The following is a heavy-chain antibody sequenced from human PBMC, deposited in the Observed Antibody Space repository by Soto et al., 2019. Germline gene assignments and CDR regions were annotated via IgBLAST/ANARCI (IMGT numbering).Heavy chain of an antibody. V-gene: IGHV5-10-1*01. D-gene: IGHD3-9*01. CDR1: GWSFTRYW. J-gene: IGHJ6*02. CDR2: IEPSYSYT. CDR3: ARLNHKMTYYDILNGPQLGMDV. Sequence: PGESLEISLRGSGWSFTRYWISWVRQMPGKGLGWVGGIEPSYSYTNYSPSFQGHVTISADKSISTASLKWSTLKASDTAMSYCARLNHKMTYYDILNGPQLGMDVCRQGPTVIAS.